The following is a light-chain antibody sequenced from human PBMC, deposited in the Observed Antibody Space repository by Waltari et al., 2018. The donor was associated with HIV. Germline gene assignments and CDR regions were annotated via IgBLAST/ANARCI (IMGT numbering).Light chain of an antibody. CDR1: SSNIGDNT. Sequence: QSVLTQPPSASGTFGQRVAISCSGSSSNIGDNTVNWYQQVPGAAPKLLIFNDDRRPSGGPDRFSGSKSGTSASLAINGLQSEDEGTYYCSTWQDGLNGVLFGGGTELAVL. CDR3: STWQDGLNGVL. V-gene: IGLV1-44*01. J-gene: IGLJ2*01. CDR2: NDD.